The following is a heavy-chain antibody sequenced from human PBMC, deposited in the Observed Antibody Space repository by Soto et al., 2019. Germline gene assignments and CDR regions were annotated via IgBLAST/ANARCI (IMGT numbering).Heavy chain of an antibody. D-gene: IGHD1-1*01. CDR1: GFTFSSYA. J-gene: IGHJ6*02. Sequence: GGSLRLSCAASGFTFSSYAMTWVRQAPGKGLEWVSSFSGGTYYADSVKGRFTISRDNSNDTLYLQMNSLRAEDTAIYFCAKSLSRTDYGVDVWGQGTTVTVS. CDR2: FSGGT. CDR3: AKSLSRTDYGVDV. V-gene: IGHV3-23*01.